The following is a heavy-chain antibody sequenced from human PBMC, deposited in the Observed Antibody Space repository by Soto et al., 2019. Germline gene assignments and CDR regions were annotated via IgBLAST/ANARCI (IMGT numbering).Heavy chain of an antibody. V-gene: IGHV1-18*01. J-gene: IGHJ4*02. Sequence: ASVKVSCKASGYTFTSYGISWVRQAPGQGLEWMGWISAYNGNTNYAQKLQGRFTISRDNSKNTLYLQMNTLRAEDTAVYYCAKGHYSGSYVYFDSWGQGTLVTVSS. CDR1: GYTFTSYG. CDR2: ISAYNGNT. D-gene: IGHD1-26*01. CDR3: AKGHYSGSYVYFDS.